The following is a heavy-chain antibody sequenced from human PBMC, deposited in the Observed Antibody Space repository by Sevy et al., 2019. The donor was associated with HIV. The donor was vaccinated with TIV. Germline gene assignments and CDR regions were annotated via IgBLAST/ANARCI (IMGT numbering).Heavy chain of an antibody. V-gene: IGHV3-30-3*01. Sequence: GGSLRLSCAASGFTFSSYAMHWVRQAPGKGLEWVAVISYDGSNKYYADSVKGRFTISRDNSKNTLYLQMNSLRAEDTAVYYCARVEPIAAAGSWPPFQHWGQGTLVTVSS. D-gene: IGHD6-13*01. CDR3: ARVEPIAAAGSWPPFQH. CDR1: GFTFSSYA. CDR2: ISYDGSNK. J-gene: IGHJ1*01.